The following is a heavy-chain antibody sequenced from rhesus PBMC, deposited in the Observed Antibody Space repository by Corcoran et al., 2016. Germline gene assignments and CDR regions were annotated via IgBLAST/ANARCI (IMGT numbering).Heavy chain of an antibody. CDR1: GGSVSSSNW. D-gene: IGHD6-31*01. CDR2: ISGSSGST. CDR3: ARAGSGWYIDY. J-gene: IGHJ4*01. Sequence: QVQLQESGPGLVKPSETLSLTCAVSGGSVSSSNWWSWIRQPPGKGLEWIGYISGSSGSTYYNPSLKSRVTISTDTSKNQFSLKLSSVTAADTAVYYCARAGSGWYIDYWGQGVLVTVSS. V-gene: IGHV4-65*01.